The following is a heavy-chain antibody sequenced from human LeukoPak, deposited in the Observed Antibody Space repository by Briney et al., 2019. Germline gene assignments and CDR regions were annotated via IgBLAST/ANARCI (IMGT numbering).Heavy chain of an antibody. J-gene: IGHJ4*02. V-gene: IGHV3-64*01. Sequence: GGSLRLSCAASGFIFNTYAMYWVRQAPGKGLEYVSAISNDGGGTYYANSVKGRFTISRDNSQNTLYLQMGSLRAEDTAVYYCAGGRDRSSLYFDSWGQGTLVTVSS. CDR1: GFIFNTYA. CDR3: AGGRDRSSLYFDS. CDR2: ISNDGGGT. D-gene: IGHD5-24*01.